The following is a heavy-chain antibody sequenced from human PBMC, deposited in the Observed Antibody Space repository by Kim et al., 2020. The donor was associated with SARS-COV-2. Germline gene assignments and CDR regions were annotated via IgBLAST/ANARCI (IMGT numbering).Heavy chain of an antibody. CDR2: INSDGSST. CDR1: GFTLSSYW. D-gene: IGHD3-10*01. CDR3: ARAPSGSYSPWFDP. V-gene: IGHV3-74*01. Sequence: GGSLRLSCAASGFTLSSYWMHWVRQAPGKGLVWVSRINSDGSSTNYVDSVKGRFTISRDNGKNTLYLQMNSLRAEDTAVYYCARAPSGSYSPWFDPWGQGTLVTVSS. J-gene: IGHJ5*02.